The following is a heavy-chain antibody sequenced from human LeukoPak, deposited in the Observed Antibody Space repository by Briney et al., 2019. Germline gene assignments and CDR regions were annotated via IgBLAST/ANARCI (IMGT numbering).Heavy chain of an antibody. CDR3: ARITIFGLYYFDY. J-gene: IGHJ4*02. CDR2: MNPNSGNT. Sequence: ASVKVSCKASGYTFTSYDINWVRQAPGQGLEWMGWMNPNSGNTGYAQKFQGRVTMTRNTSICTAYMELSSLRSEDTAVYYCARITIFGLYYFDYWGQGTLVTVSS. V-gene: IGHV1-8*01. D-gene: IGHD3/OR15-3a*01. CDR1: GYTFTSYD.